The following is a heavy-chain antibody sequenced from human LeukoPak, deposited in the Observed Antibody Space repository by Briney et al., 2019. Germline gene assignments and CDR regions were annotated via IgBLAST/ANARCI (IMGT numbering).Heavy chain of an antibody. J-gene: IGHJ5*02. Sequence: GGSLRLSCAAPGFTFSSYGMHWVRQAPGKGLERVAVIWYDGSNKYYADSVKGRFTISRDNSKNTLYLQMNSLRAEDTAVYYCARVACSSTSCPKNGDWFDPWGQGTLVTVSS. CDR2: IWYDGSNK. V-gene: IGHV3-33*01. CDR1: GFTFSSYG. D-gene: IGHD2-2*01. CDR3: ARVACSSTSCPKNGDWFDP.